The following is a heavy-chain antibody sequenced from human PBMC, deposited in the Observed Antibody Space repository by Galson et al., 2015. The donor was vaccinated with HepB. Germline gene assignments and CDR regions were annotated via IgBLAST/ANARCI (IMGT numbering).Heavy chain of an antibody. CDR3: ARGYDYVWGSSFDPPPLWFDP. Sequence: SLRLSCAASGFTVSSNYMSWVRQAPGKGLEWVSVIYSGGSTYYADSVKGRFTISRDNSKNTLYLQMNSLRAEDTAVYYCARGYDYVWGSSFDPPPLWFDPW. J-gene: IGHJ5*02. V-gene: IGHV3-66*01. CDR1: GFTVSSNY. CDR2: IYSGGST. D-gene: IGHD3-16*01.